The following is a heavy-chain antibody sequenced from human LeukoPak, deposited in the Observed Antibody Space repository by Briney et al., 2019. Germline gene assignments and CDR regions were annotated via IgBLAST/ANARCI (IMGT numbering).Heavy chain of an antibody. CDR3: ARVGRYNWNGFDY. CDR2: IYYSGST. Sequence: SETLSLTCTVSGGSISSYYWSWIRQPPGKGLEWIGYIYYSGSTDYNPSLKSRVTISVDTSKNQFSLKLSSVTAADTAVYYCARVGRYNWNGFDYWGQGTLVTVSS. CDR1: GGSISSYY. J-gene: IGHJ4*02. D-gene: IGHD1-20*01. V-gene: IGHV4-59*01.